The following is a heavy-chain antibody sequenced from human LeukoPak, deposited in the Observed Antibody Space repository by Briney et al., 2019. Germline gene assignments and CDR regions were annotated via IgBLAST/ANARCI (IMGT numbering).Heavy chain of an antibody. CDR1: GFTFSSYA. V-gene: IGHV3-23*01. CDR2: ISGSGGST. Sequence: ESGGSLRLSCASSGFTFSSYAMSWVRQPPGKGLEWVSTISGSGGSTYYADSVKGRFTISRDNSKNTLYLQMNSLRAEDTAVYYCAKESPHFDYWGQGTLVTVSS. J-gene: IGHJ4*02. CDR3: AKESPHFDY.